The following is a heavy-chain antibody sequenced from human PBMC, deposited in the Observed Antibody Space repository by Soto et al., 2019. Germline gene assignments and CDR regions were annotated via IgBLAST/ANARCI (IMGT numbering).Heavy chain of an antibody. CDR3: ARLVGRDWFDP. V-gene: IGHV4-59*08. J-gene: IGHJ5*02. CDR1: GGSISNYY. D-gene: IGHD2-2*01. Sequence: QVQLQESGPGLVKPSETLSLTCTVSGGSISNYYWSWIRQPPGKGLEWIGYIYYSGNTNYNPSLKSRVTISVDTSKNQLSLKLTSVTAADTAMYYCARLVGRDWFDPWGQGTLVTVSS. CDR2: IYYSGNT.